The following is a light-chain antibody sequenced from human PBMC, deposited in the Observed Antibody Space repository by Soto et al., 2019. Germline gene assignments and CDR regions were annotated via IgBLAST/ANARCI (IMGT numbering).Light chain of an antibody. J-gene: IGKJ1*01. CDR2: KAS. CDR3: QQYKSHST. V-gene: IGKV1-5*03. Sequence: DIQMTQSPSTLSASVGDRVTITCRASESISSWLAWYQRKTGKAPKLLIYKASSLESGVLSGFSGSGSGTESAITISSRQPHDLATYYCQQYKSHSTFGQGTKVEIK. CDR1: ESISSW.